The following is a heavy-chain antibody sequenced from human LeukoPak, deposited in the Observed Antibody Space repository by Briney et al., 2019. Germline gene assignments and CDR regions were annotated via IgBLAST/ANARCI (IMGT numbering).Heavy chain of an antibody. V-gene: IGHV1-69*04. CDR2: IIPIFGIA. Sequence: SVKVSCKASGGTLSSYAISWVRQAPGQGLEWMGRIIPIFGIANYAQKFQGRVTITADKSTSTAYMELSSLRSEDTAVYYCAQGSLRFLNGMDVWGQGTTVTVSS. CDR1: GGTLSSYA. J-gene: IGHJ6*02. CDR3: AQGSLRFLNGMDV. D-gene: IGHD3-3*01.